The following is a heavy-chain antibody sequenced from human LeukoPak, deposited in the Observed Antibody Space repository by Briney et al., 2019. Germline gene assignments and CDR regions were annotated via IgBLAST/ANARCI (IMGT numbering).Heavy chain of an antibody. J-gene: IGHJ4*02. V-gene: IGHV4-39*07. Sequence: SETLSLTCTVSGGSIRTTSYYWGWIRQSPGREPEWIGTIYFSGSTYYNPSLESRVTISVDTSNNQFSLKLNSVTAADTAVYYCARGGTFWDSWGQGTLVTVSS. CDR3: ARGGTFWDS. D-gene: IGHD3-3*01. CDR2: IYFSGST. CDR1: GGSIRTTSYY.